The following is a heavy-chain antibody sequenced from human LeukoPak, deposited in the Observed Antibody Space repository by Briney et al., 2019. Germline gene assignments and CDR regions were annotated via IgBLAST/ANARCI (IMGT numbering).Heavy chain of an antibody. Sequence: SETLSLICTVSGGSISSRSYYWGWIRQPPGKGLEWIGSIYYSGSTYHNPSLKSRVTISVDTSKNQFSLKLSSVTAADTAVYYCAKVGYSSGWYSGWFDPWGQGTLVTVSS. D-gene: IGHD6-19*01. V-gene: IGHV4-39*01. J-gene: IGHJ5*02. CDR3: AKVGYSSGWYSGWFDP. CDR2: IYYSGST. CDR1: GGSISSRSYY.